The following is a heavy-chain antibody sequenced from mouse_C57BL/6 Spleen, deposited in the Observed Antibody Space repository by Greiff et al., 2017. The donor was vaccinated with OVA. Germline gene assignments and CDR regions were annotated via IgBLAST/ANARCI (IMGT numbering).Heavy chain of an antibody. J-gene: IGHJ4*01. CDR2: IYPSDSET. Sequence: VQLQQPGAELVRPGSSVKLSCKASGYTFTSYWMDWVKQRPGQGLEWIGNIYPSDSETHYNQKFKDKATLTVDKSSSTAYMQLSSLTSEDSAVYYCARWNYSYAMDYWGQGTSVTVSS. D-gene: IGHD2-1*01. CDR3: ARWNYSYAMDY. V-gene: IGHV1-61*01. CDR1: GYTFTSYW.